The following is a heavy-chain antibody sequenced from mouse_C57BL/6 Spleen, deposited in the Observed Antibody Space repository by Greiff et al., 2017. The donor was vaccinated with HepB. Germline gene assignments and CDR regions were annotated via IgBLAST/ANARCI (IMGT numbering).Heavy chain of an antibody. CDR1: GFTFSDYG. CDR2: ISSGSSTI. Sequence: EVHLVESGGGLVKPGGSLKLSCAASGFTFSDYGMHWVRQAPEKGLEWVAYISSGSSTIYYADTVKGRFTISRDNAKNTLFLQMTSLRSEDTAMYYCASGYYGTYWGQGTLVTVSA. CDR3: ASGYYGTY. D-gene: IGHD1-1*01. J-gene: IGHJ3*01. V-gene: IGHV5-17*01.